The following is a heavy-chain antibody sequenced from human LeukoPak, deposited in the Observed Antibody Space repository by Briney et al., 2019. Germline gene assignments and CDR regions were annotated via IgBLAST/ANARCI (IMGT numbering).Heavy chain of an antibody. J-gene: IGHJ6*03. CDR2: INHSGST. CDR1: GGSFSGYY. D-gene: IGHD6-25*01. Sequence: SETLSLTCAVYGGSFSGYYWSWIRQPPGKGLEWIGEINHSGSTNYNPSPKSRVTISVDTSKNQISLKLSSVAAADTAVYYCARGAWRLHNLYYYYYMDVWGKGTTVTVSS. V-gene: IGHV4-34*01. CDR3: ARGAWRLHNLYYYYYMDV.